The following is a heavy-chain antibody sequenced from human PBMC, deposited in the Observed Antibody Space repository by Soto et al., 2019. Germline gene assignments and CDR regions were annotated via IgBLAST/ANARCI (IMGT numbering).Heavy chain of an antibody. CDR1: GASISSDNYY. V-gene: IGHV4-39*01. CDR3: ARHGNCPSGVCFIVDY. D-gene: IGHD2-8*01. CDR2: IHHSGRT. J-gene: IGHJ4*02. Sequence: SETLSLTCSVSGASISSDNYYWGWIRQPPGKGLEWIGTIHHSGRTYYGPALGSRVTISVDTSKNQLSLRLSSVTAADTAVYYCARHGNCPSGVCFIVDYWGQGTLVTVSS.